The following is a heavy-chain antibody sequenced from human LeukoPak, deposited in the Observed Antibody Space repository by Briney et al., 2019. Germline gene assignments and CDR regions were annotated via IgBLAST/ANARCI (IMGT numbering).Heavy chain of an antibody. J-gene: IGHJ4*02. Sequence: GGSLRLSCAASGFTFNIYSMNWVRQAPGKGLEWVSSISSSSSYIYYPDSVKGRFTISRDNAKNSLYLQMNSLRAEDTAVYYCAREPSPVSPSTGTTGLWGQGTLVTVSS. V-gene: IGHV3-21*01. D-gene: IGHD1-7*01. CDR3: AREPSPVSPSTGTTGL. CDR1: GFTFNIYS. CDR2: ISSSSSYI.